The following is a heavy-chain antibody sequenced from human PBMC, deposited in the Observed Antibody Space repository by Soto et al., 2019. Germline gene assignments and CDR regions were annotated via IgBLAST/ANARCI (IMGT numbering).Heavy chain of an antibody. J-gene: IGHJ6*02. V-gene: IGHV3-7*01. D-gene: IGHD5-12*01. CDR1: GFTFSNYW. CDR2: IKEDGSEK. Sequence: EVQLVESGGGLVQPGGSLRLSCAVSGFTFSNYWMTWVRQAPGKGLEWVANIKEDGSEKHDVDSVKGRFTISRDNAENSLYLQMNSLRAEDTAVYYCARSGREVDVWGQGTTVTVSS. CDR3: ARSGREVDV.